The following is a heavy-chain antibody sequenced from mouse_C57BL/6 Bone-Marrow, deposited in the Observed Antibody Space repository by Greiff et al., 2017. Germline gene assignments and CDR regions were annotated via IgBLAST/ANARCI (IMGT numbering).Heavy chain of an antibody. CDR1: GYTFTSYW. Sequence: QVQLQQPGAELVKPGASVKLSCKASGYTFTSYWMHWVKQRPGQGLEWIGMIHPNSGSTNYNEKFKSKATLTVDKSSSTAYMQLSSLTSEESAVYYCARWWLLRFDYWGQGTTLTVSS. J-gene: IGHJ2*01. CDR3: ARWWLLRFDY. V-gene: IGHV1-64*01. CDR2: IHPNSGST. D-gene: IGHD2-3*01.